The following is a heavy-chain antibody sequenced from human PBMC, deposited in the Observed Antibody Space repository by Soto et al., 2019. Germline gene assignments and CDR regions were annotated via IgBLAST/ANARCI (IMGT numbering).Heavy chain of an antibody. D-gene: IGHD4-4*01. V-gene: IGHV4-61*05. CDR3: ARHSNRNYGLYYFDY. J-gene: IGHJ4*02. Sequence: PSETLSLTCTVSGGSISSSNYCWGWIRQPPGKGLEWIGYIYYSGSTKYNPSLKSRVTMSVDTSNNQFSLKMSSVTAADTAVYYCARHSNRNYGLYYFDYWGLGALVTVSS. CDR2: IYYSGST. CDR1: GGSISSSNYC.